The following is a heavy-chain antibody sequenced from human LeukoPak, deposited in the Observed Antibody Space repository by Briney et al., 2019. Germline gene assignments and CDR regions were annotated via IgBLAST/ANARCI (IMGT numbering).Heavy chain of an antibody. CDR3: AKDIGASDYYDSSGYYDDAFDI. CDR2: ISWNSGSI. D-gene: IGHD3-22*01. Sequence: GGSLRLSCAASGFTFDDYAMHWVRQAPGKGLEWVSGISWNSGSIGYADSVMGRFTISRDNAKNSLYLQMNSLRAEDTALYYCAKDIGASDYYDSSGYYDDAFDIWGQGTMVTVSS. J-gene: IGHJ3*02. V-gene: IGHV3-9*01. CDR1: GFTFDDYA.